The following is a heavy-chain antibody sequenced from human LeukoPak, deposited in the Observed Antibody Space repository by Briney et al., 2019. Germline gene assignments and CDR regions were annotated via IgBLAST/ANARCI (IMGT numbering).Heavy chain of an antibody. CDR2: ISSNGGST. CDR1: GFTFSSYA. V-gene: IGHV3-64*01. J-gene: IGHJ6*03. Sequence: GGSLRLSCAASGFTFSSYAMHWVRQAPGKGLEYVSAISSNGGSTYYANSVKGRFTISRDNSKNTLYLQMGSLRAEDMAVYYCARSRVYYYYMDVWGKGTTVTVSS. CDR3: ARSRVYYYYMDV.